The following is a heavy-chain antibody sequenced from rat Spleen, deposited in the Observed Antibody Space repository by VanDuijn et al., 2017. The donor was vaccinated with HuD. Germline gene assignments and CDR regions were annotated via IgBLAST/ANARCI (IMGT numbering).Heavy chain of an antibody. Sequence: EVQLVESGGGLVQPGRSLKLSCVASGFTFSRYWMYWVRQAPGKGLEWVASLSPDGRNTYYPDKVKGRFVISKDNAKNTGYLQMTNLKSEDTAMYYCTGSNPNWFAYWGQGVMVTVSS. CDR3: TGSNPNWFAY. CDR1: GFTFSRYW. D-gene: IGHD3-8*01. CDR2: LSPDGRNT. J-gene: IGHJ2*01. V-gene: IGHV5-35*01.